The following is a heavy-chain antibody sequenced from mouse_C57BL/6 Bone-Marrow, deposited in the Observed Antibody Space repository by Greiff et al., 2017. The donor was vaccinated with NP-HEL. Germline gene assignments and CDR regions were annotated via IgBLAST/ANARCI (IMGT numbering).Heavy chain of an antibody. Sequence: EVHLVESGGGLVQPGGSLSLSCAASGFTFTDYYMSWVRQPPGKALEWLGFIRNKANGYTTEYSASVKGRFTISRDNSQLILYLQMNALRAEDSATYYCARSLYGNYAMDYWGQGTSVTVSS. CDR1: GFTFTDYY. CDR2: IRNKANGYTT. J-gene: IGHJ4*01. D-gene: IGHD2-1*01. V-gene: IGHV7-3*01. CDR3: ARSLYGNYAMDY.